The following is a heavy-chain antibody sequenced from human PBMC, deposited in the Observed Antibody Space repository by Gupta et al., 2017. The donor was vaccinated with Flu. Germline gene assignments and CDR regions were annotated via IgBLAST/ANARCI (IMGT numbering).Heavy chain of an antibody. D-gene: IGHD4-4*01. CDR2: INAGNGNT. J-gene: IGHJ6*03. Sequence: QRLEWMGWINAGNGNTKYSQKFQGRVTITRDTSASTAYMELSSLRSEDTAVYYCARESTVTRGYYYYYYMDVWGKGTTVTVSS. V-gene: IGHV1-3*01. CDR3: ARESTVTRGYYYYYYMDV.